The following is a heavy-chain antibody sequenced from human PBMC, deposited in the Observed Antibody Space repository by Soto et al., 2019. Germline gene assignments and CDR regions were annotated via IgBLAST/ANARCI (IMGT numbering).Heavy chain of an antibody. J-gene: IGHJ4*02. CDR1: GFTFSSYS. CDR2: ISSSSSTI. Sequence: EVQLVESGGGLVQPGGSLRLSCAASGFTFSSYSMNWVRQAPGKGPEWVSYISSSSSTIYYADSVKGRFTISRDNAKNSVYLQMNSLRDEDTAVYYCARAGGPLGATTSLLYYFDYWGQGTLVTVSS. CDR3: ARAGGPLGATTSLLYYFDY. V-gene: IGHV3-48*02. D-gene: IGHD1-26*01.